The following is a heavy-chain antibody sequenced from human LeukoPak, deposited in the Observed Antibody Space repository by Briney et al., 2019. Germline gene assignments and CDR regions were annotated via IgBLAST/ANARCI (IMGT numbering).Heavy chain of an antibody. CDR1: GYTFTGYY. V-gene: IGHV1-2*02. Sequence: ASVKVSCKASGYTFTGYYMHWMRQAPGQGLEWMGWINPNSGGTNYAQKFQGRVTMTRDTSISTAYMELSRLRSDDTAVYYCARSPITMVRGDIDYWGQGTLVTVSS. D-gene: IGHD3-10*01. CDR2: INPNSGGT. CDR3: ARSPITMVRGDIDY. J-gene: IGHJ4*02.